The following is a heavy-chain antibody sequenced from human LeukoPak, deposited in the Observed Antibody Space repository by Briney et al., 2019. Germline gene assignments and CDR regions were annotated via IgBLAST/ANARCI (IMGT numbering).Heavy chain of an antibody. J-gene: IGHJ4*02. V-gene: IGHV1-46*01. CDR1: GYTFISYY. CDR3: ARGTGLGGDYVSN. Sequence: GASVKVSCKASGYTFISYYMHWVRQAPGQGLEWVGAINPSGGSTSYAHKLQGRVTMTRDTSTSTVYMELSSLRSGDTAVYYCARGTGLGGDYVSNWGQGTLVTVSS. CDR2: INPSGGST. D-gene: IGHD4-17*01.